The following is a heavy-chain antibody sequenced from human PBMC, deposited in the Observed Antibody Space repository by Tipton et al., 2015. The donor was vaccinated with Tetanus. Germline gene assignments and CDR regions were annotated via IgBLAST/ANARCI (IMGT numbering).Heavy chain of an antibody. CDR3: VSGAALDY. Sequence: SLRLSCEVSGFTFSNYKMNWVRQAPGRGLEWVSSISSTSRYINYADSVKGRFTVSRDNAKSSLFLQTNSLRDDDTAVYYCVSGAALDYWGQGTLITVSS. CDR1: GFTFSNYK. J-gene: IGHJ4*02. D-gene: IGHD6-25*01. CDR2: ISSTSRYI. V-gene: IGHV3-21*06.